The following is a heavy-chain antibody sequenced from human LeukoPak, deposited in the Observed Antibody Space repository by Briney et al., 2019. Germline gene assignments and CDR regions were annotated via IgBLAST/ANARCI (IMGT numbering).Heavy chain of an antibody. Sequence: SVKVSCKASGGTFSSYAISWVRQAPGQGLEWMGGIIPIFGTANYAQEFQGRVTITADESTSTAYMELSSLRSEDTAVYYCARDLRITMVRGVSDAFDIWGQGTMVTVSS. CDR2: IIPIFGTA. CDR3: ARDLRITMVRGVSDAFDI. CDR1: GGTFSSYA. D-gene: IGHD3-10*01. V-gene: IGHV1-69*13. J-gene: IGHJ3*02.